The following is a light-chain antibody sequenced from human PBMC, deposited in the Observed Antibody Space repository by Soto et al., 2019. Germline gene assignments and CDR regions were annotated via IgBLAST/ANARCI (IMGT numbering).Light chain of an antibody. CDR2: EGS. CDR1: SSDVGSYNL. Sequence: QSVLTQPASVSGSPGQSITISCTGTSSDVGSYNLVSWYQQHPGKAPKLMIYEGSKRPSGVSNRFSGSKSGNTASLTISGLQAEDEADYYCCSYAGSSTLYVFGTGTKVNLL. V-gene: IGLV2-23*01. J-gene: IGLJ1*01. CDR3: CSYAGSSTLYV.